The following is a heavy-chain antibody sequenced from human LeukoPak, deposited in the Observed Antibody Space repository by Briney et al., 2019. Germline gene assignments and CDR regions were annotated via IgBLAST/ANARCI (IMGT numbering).Heavy chain of an antibody. CDR2: IGGSGGST. J-gene: IGHJ3*02. CDR3: AKETVVVVAATPDAFDI. V-gene: IGHV3-23*01. D-gene: IGHD2-15*01. CDR1: GFTFSSYA. Sequence: GGSLRLSCAASGFTFSSYAMSWVRQAPGKGLEWVSGIGGSGGSTHYADSVKDRFTISRDNSKNTLYLQMNSLRAEDTAVYYCAKETVVVVAATPDAFDIWGQGTMVTVSS.